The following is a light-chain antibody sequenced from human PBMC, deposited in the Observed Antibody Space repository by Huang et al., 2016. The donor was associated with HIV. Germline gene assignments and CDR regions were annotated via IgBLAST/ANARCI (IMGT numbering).Light chain of an antibody. J-gene: IGKJ1*01. CDR2: GAS. Sequence: DIQMTQSSSTLSASVGDRVTIACRASQGISTWLAWYQQKPGRAPNLLIYGASTLESGVPSRFSGGGSGTDFTLTISSLQADDFATYFCQQYNNFPWTFGQGTKVEV. V-gene: IGKV1-5*03. CDR1: QGISTW. CDR3: QQYNNFPWT.